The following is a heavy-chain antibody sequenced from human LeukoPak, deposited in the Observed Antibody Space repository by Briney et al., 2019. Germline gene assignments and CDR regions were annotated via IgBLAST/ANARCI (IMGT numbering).Heavy chain of an antibody. V-gene: IGHV3-30*18. CDR2: ISYDGSNK. Sequence: GGSLRLSCAASGFTFSSYGVHWVRQAPGKGLEWVAVISYDGSNKYYADSVKGRFTISRDNSKNTLYLQMNSLRAEDTAVYYCAKEEGFRWFDPWGQGTLVTVSS. CDR1: GFTFSSYG. J-gene: IGHJ5*02. CDR3: AKEEGFRWFDP.